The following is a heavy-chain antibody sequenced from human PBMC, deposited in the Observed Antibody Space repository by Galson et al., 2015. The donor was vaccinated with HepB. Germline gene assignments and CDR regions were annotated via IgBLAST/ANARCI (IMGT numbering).Heavy chain of an antibody. J-gene: IGHJ3*02. CDR3: ARHRGSGTFPNAFDI. D-gene: IGHD3-10*01. CDR1: GFSFTSYW. CDR2: IYPGDPDT. Sequence: QSGAEVKKPGESLKISCKGSGFSFTSYWIGWVRQMPGKGLEWMGIIYPGDPDTRYSPSFQGQVTISADKSISTAYLQWSSLKASDTAMYYCARHRGSGTFPNAFDIWGQGTMVTVSS. V-gene: IGHV5-51*01.